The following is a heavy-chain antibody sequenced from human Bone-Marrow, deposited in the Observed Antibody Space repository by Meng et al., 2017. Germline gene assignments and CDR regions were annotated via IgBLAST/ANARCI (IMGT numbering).Heavy chain of an antibody. CDR3: ASGYCSGGSCQVGWFDP. Sequence: VQQGGAGLLNPSESLSLTGAVYGGSFSGYYWSWIRQPQGKGLEWIGEINHSGSTNYNPSLKSRVNISVDTSKNQFSLKLSSVTAADTAVYYCASGYCSGGSCQVGWFDPWGQGTLVTVSS. V-gene: IGHV4-34*01. CDR2: INHSGST. J-gene: IGHJ5*02. D-gene: IGHD2-15*01. CDR1: GGSFSGYY.